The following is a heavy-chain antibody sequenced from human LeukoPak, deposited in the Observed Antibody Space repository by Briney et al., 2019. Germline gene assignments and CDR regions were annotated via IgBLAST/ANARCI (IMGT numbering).Heavy chain of an antibody. J-gene: IGHJ4*02. D-gene: IGHD3-22*01. V-gene: IGHV4-59*01. CDR3: ARALYYDSSGLGY. CDR1: GGSISSYH. CDR2: IYYSGST. Sequence: PSETLSVTCTVSGGSISSYHWSWIRQPPGKGLEWIGYIYYSGSTNYNPSLKSRVTISVDTSKNQFSLKLSSVTAADTAVYYCARALYYDSSGLGYWGQGTLVTVSS.